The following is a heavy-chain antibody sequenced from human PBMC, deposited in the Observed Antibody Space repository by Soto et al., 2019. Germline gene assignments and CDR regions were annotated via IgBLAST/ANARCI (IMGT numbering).Heavy chain of an antibody. CDR1: GFTFSSYA. V-gene: IGHV3-23*01. D-gene: IGHD2-2*01. J-gene: IGHJ4*02. Sequence: GGSLRLSCAASGFTFSSYAMSWVRQAPGKGLEWVSDISGSGGSTYYADSGKGRFTISRDNSKNTLYLQINSLRAEDTAVYYCAKIGGPEYPSNFDYWGQGTLVTVSS. CDR3: AKIGGPEYPSNFDY. CDR2: ISGSGGST.